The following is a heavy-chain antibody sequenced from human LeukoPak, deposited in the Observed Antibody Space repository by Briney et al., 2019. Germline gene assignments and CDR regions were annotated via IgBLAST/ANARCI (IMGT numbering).Heavy chain of an antibody. J-gene: IGHJ4*02. V-gene: IGHV1-18*01. CDR3: ARDLVEYYYDSSGYYYDY. Sequence: ASVKVSRKASGYTFTSYGISWVRQAPGQGLEWMGWISAYNGNTNYAQKLQGRVTMTTDTSTSTAYMELRSLRSDDTAVYYCARDLVEYYYDSSGYYYDYWGQGTLVTVSS. D-gene: IGHD3-22*01. CDR1: GYTFTSYG. CDR2: ISAYNGNT.